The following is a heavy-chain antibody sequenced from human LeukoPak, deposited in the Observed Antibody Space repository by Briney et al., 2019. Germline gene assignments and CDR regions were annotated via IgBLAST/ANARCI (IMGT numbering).Heavy chain of an antibody. CDR3: ARDAESTFGGVIVIPYYFDY. CDR2: ISSNGGST. D-gene: IGHD3-16*02. J-gene: IGHJ4*02. V-gene: IGHV3-64*01. Sequence: GGSLRLSCAASGFTFSSYAMHWVRQAPGKGLEYVSAISSNGGSTYYANSVKGRFTISRDNSKNTLYLQMGSLRAEDMAVYYCARDAESTFGGVIVIPYYFDYWGQGTPVTVSS. CDR1: GFTFSSYA.